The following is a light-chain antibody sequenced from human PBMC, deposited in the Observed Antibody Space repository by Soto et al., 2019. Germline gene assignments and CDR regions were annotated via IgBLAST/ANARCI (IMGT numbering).Light chain of an antibody. CDR1: SSDVGGYNY. Sequence: QSALTQPASVSGSPGQSITISCTGTSSDVGGYNYVSWYQQHPGKAPKLMIYDVSNRPSGLSNRFSGSKSGITASLTISGLQAEDEADYYCSSYTSSSTLVFGGGTKLTVL. J-gene: IGLJ2*01. V-gene: IGLV2-14*01. CDR2: DVS. CDR3: SSYTSSSTLV.